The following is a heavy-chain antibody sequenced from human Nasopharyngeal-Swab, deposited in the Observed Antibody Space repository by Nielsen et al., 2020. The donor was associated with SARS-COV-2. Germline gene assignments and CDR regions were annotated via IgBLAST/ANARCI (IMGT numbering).Heavy chain of an antibody. Sequence: GGSLRLSCAASGFTFSSYGMLWLRQAPGKGLEWVAVIWYDGSNKYYADSVKGRFTISRDNSKNTLYLQMNSLRAEDTAVYYCARDLMYGSGSRMDVWGQGTTVTVSS. D-gene: IGHD3-10*01. V-gene: IGHV3-33*01. CDR1: GFTFSSYG. CDR3: ARDLMYGSGSRMDV. CDR2: IWYDGSNK. J-gene: IGHJ6*02.